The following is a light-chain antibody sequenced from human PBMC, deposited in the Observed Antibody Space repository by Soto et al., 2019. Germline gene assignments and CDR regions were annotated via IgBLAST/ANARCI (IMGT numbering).Light chain of an antibody. V-gene: IGKV3-11*01. CDR2: QTS. J-gene: IGKJ1*01. CDR1: QYINTR. Sequence: ILLTQSPATLSSFPGDRVTLSCRASQYINTRLAWYQHRPGQAPRLLIYQTSIRAAGIPARFSASGSGTDFTLTISDVQPEDFEIYYCHQRQSWPRTFGQGTKVDIK. CDR3: HQRQSWPRT.